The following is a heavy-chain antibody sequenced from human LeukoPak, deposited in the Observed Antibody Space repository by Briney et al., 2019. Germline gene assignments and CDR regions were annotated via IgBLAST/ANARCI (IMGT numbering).Heavy chain of an antibody. V-gene: IGHV1-2*02. CDR1: GYTFTGYY. CDR2: INPNSGGT. J-gene: IGHJ4*02. D-gene: IGHD1-26*01. CDR3: ARDLVGATTYYFDY. Sequence: GASVKVSCKASGYTFTGYYMHWVRQAPGQGLEWMGWINPNSGGTNYAQKFQGRVTMTRDTSISTAYMELSRLRSDDTAVYYCARDLVGATTYYFDYWGQGTLVTVSS.